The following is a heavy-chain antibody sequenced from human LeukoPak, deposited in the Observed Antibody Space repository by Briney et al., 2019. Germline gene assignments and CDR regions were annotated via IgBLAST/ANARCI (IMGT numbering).Heavy chain of an antibody. V-gene: IGHV4-34*01. CDR2: INHSGST. D-gene: IGHD1-26*01. CDR3: ARVAVGATMDSIYYYYYYMDV. CDR1: GGSFSGYY. J-gene: IGHJ6*03. Sequence: SETLSLTCAVYGGSFSGYYWSWIRQPPGKGLEWIGEINHSGSTNYNPSLKSRVTISVDTSKNQFSLKLSSVTAADTAVYYCARVAVGATMDSIYYYYYYMDVWGKGTTVTVSS.